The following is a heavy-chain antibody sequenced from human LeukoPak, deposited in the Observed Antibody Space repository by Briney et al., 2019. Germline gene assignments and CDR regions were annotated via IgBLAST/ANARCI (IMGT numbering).Heavy chain of an antibody. J-gene: IGHJ4*02. D-gene: IGHD1-14*01. CDR1: GFTFSSSS. CDR3: AKDGVNRGISFDH. CDR2: IGGCGYTT. Sequence: GGSLRLSCATSGFTFSSSSMNWVRQAPGKGLEWVSAIGGCGYTTYYADSVKGRFTISRDNSKITLYLQMNILRAEDMALYFCAKDGVNRGISFDHWGQGILVTASS. V-gene: IGHV3-23*01.